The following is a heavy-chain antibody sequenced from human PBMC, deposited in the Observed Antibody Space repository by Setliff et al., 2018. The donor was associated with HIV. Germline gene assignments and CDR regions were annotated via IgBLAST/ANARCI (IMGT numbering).Heavy chain of an antibody. D-gene: IGHD4-17*01. Sequence: SETLSLTCTVSGGSISSHYWSWIRQPPGKGLEWIGRIYTSGSTNYNPSLKSRVTISVDTSKNQFSLKLRSVTAADTAVYYCARVEEAVNGGGFDPWGPGTLVTVSS. CDR1: GGSISSHY. V-gene: IGHV4-4*08. J-gene: IGHJ5*02. CDR3: ARVEEAVNGGGFDP. CDR2: IYTSGST.